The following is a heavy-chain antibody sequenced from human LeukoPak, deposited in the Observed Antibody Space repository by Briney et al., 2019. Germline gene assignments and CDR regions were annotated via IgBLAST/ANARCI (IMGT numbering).Heavy chain of an antibody. D-gene: IGHD3-22*01. CDR3: ARDLKRRVYYDSSGSDDAFDI. V-gene: IGHV3-21*01. Sequence: GGSLRLSCAASGFTFSSYSMNWVRQAPGKGLEWVSSISSSSSYIYYADSVKGRFTISRDNAKNSLYLQMNSLRAEDTAVYYCARDLKRRVYYDSSGSDDAFDIWGQGTMVAVSS. CDR1: GFTFSSYS. J-gene: IGHJ3*02. CDR2: ISSSSSYI.